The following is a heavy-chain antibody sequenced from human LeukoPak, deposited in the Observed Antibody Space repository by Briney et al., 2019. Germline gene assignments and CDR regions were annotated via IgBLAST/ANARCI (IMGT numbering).Heavy chain of an antibody. V-gene: IGHV4-39*01. CDR3: ARLSLVREVIITTLGWFDP. J-gene: IGHJ5*02. Sequence: SETLSLTCTVSGGSISSSSYYWGWIRQPPGKGLEWIGSIYYSGSTYYNPSLKSRVTISVDTSKNQFSLKLSSVTAADTAVYYCARLSLVREVIITTLGWFDPWGQGTLVTVPS. CDR1: GGSISSSSYY. CDR2: IYYSGST. D-gene: IGHD3-10*01.